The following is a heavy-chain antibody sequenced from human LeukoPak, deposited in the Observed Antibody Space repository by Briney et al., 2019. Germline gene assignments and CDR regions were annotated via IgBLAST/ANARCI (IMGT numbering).Heavy chain of an antibody. V-gene: IGHV4-59*01. CDR1: GGSISSYY. CDR3: ARGRSSSWGNWFDP. CDR2: IYYSGST. Sequence: SETLSLTCTVSGGSISSYYWSWIRQPPGKGLEWIGYIYYSGSTNYNPSLKSRVTISVDTSKNQFSLKLSSVTAADTAVYYCARGRSSSWGNWFDPWGQGTLVTVSS. J-gene: IGHJ5*02. D-gene: IGHD6-13*01.